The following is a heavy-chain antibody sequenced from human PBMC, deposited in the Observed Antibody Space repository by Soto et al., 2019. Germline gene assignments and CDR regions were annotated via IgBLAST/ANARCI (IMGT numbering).Heavy chain of an antibody. V-gene: IGHV2-5*02. CDR3: AHMFPNVGVLTGYYSFDP. CDR1: GFSLSTSGVG. J-gene: IGHJ5*02. CDR2: IYWDDDK. D-gene: IGHD3-9*01. Sequence: QITLKESGPTLVKPTQTLTLTCTFSGFSLSTSGVGVGWIRQPPGKALEWLALIYWDDDKRYSPSLKSRLTITKDNSKNQVVLTMTNMDPVDTATYYCAHMFPNVGVLTGYYSFDPWGQGTLVTVSS.